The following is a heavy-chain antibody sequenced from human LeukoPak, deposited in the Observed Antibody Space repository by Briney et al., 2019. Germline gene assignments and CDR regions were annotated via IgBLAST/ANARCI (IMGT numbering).Heavy chain of an antibody. Sequence: GGSLRLSCAASGFTFSSYWMHWVRQAPGKGLVWVSRINSDGSSTSYAASVKGRFTISRDNAKNTLYLQMNSLRAEDTAVYYCANLHSGWTHDYWGQGTLVTVSS. CDR2: INSDGSST. CDR3: ANLHSGWTHDY. J-gene: IGHJ4*02. V-gene: IGHV3-74*01. D-gene: IGHD6-19*01. CDR1: GFTFSSYW.